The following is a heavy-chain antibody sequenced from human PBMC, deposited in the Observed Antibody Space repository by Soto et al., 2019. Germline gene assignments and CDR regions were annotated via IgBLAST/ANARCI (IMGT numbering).Heavy chain of an antibody. J-gene: IGHJ4*02. Sequence: GGSLRLSCAASGFTFSSYGMHWVRQAPGKGLEWVAVISYDGSNKYYADSVKGRFTISRDNSKNTLYLQMNSLRAEDTAVYYCSLVVVTLVIYWGQGTLVTVSS. CDR2: ISYDGSNK. CDR3: SLVVVTLVIY. CDR1: GFTFSSYG. D-gene: IGHD3-22*01. V-gene: IGHV3-30*03.